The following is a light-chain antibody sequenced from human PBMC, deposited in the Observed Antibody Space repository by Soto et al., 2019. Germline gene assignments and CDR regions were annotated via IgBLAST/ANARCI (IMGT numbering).Light chain of an antibody. Sequence: EIVLTQSPGTLSLSPGERATLSCRASQSVSSSHLAWFQQKPGQAPRLLIYDASSRATGISDRFSGSGSGTEFTLTISRLEPEDFAVYYCEQYDNSQWTFGQGTKVEIK. CDR2: DAS. CDR1: QSVSSSH. J-gene: IGKJ1*01. CDR3: EQYDNSQWT. V-gene: IGKV3-20*01.